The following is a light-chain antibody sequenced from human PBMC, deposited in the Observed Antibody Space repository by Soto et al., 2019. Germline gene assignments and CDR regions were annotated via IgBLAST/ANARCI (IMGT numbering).Light chain of an antibody. CDR1: SSDVGAYNY. Sequence: QSVLTQPASMSGSPGQSITISCTGTSSDVGAYNYVSWYQQHPGKAPQLMIFDVSNRPSGVSNRFSGSKSGNTASLTISGLQAEDEADYYCSSYTSSSIVVFGGGTKVTVL. V-gene: IGLV2-14*03. J-gene: IGLJ2*01. CDR3: SSYTSSSIVV. CDR2: DVS.